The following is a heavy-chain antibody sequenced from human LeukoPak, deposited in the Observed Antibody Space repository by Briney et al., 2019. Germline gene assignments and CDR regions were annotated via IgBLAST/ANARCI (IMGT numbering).Heavy chain of an antibody. V-gene: IGHV3-7*01. D-gene: IGHD3-10*01. J-gene: IGHJ4*02. CDR2: ITPDGSEK. CDR1: GFSYSAQW. Sequence: GGSLRLSCAASGFSYSAQWMTWVRQAAGKGLEWVAHITPDGSEKYYVDSVKGRFTISRDNAMNSLYLQMNRLRAEDTAVYYCARDFVAMVRGVLPDYWGQGTLVTVSS. CDR3: ARDFVAMVRGVLPDY.